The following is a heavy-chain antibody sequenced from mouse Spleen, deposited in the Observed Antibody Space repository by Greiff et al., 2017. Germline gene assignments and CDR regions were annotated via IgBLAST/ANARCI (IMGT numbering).Heavy chain of an antibody. J-gene: IGHJ4*01. D-gene: IGHD2-5*01. CDR3: ARHEGSYYSNYGGGAMDY. CDR1: GYTFTEYT. V-gene: IGHV1-62-2*01. Sequence: QVQLKDSGAELVKPGASVKLSCKASGYTFTEYTIHWVKQRSGQGLEWIGWFYPGSGSIKYNEKFKDKATLTADKSSSTVYMELSRLTSEDSAVYFCARHEGSYYSNYGGGAMDYWGQGTSVTVSS. CDR2: FYPGSGSI.